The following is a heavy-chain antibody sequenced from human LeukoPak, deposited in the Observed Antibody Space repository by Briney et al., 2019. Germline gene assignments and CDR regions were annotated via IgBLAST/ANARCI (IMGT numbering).Heavy chain of an antibody. V-gene: IGHV4-34*01. CDR3: ARGSPGY. CDR2: IIHSGSS. CDR1: GGSFSDYS. J-gene: IGHJ4*02. Sequence: SETLSLTCAVYGGSFSDYSWTWIRQSPGKALEWIGEIIHSGSSHYNPSLKSRVTISVDTSKNQFSLKLTSVTAADTAVYFCARGSPGYWGQGTLLTVSS.